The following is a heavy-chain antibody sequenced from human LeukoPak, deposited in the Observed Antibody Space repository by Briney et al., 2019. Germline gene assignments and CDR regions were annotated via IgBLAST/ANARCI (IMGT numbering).Heavy chain of an antibody. CDR2: IYYSGST. V-gene: IGHV4-30-4*01. J-gene: IGHJ3*02. D-gene: IGHD4-17*01. CDR1: GGSISSGDYY. Sequence: SQTLSLTCTVSGGSISSGDYYWSWIRQPPGKGLEWIGYIYYSGSTYYNPSLKSRVTIPVDTSKNQFSLKLSSVTAADTAVYYCASNDPDDYGDYDAFDIWGQGTMVTVSS. CDR3: ASNDPDDYGDYDAFDI.